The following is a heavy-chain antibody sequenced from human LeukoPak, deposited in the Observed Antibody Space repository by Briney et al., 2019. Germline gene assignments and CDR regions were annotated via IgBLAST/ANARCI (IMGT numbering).Heavy chain of an antibody. CDR2: IYYSGST. CDR3: ARYSSSWNFDY. V-gene: IGHV4-59*01. Sequence: PSETLSLTCTVSGGSISSYYWSWIRQPPGKGLEWIGYIYYSGSTNYNPSLKSRVTISVDTSKNQFSLKLSSVTAADTAAYYCARYSSSWNFDYWGQGTLVTVSS. CDR1: GGSISSYY. J-gene: IGHJ4*02. D-gene: IGHD6-13*01.